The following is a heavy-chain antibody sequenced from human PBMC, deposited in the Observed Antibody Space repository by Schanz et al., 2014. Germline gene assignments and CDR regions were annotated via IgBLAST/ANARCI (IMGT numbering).Heavy chain of an antibody. V-gene: IGHV3-21*01. J-gene: IGHJ3*02. Sequence: VRVVESGGGLVKPGGSLRLSCVASGFPFSTYSIHWVRQAPGKGLEWVSYIRSDNNYIYYADSVKGRFTISRDNAKNSLFLQMNSLTAEDTAVYYCVREDMVRGIRAFDIWGQGTMVTVSS. CDR1: GFPFSTYS. D-gene: IGHD3-10*01. CDR2: IRSDNNYI. CDR3: VREDMVRGIRAFDI.